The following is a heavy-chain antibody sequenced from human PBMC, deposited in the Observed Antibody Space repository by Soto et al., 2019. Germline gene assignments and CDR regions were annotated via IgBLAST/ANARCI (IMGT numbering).Heavy chain of an antibody. J-gene: IGHJ4*02. CDR1: GFTFSGSA. CDR2: IRSKANSYAT. D-gene: IGHD3-22*01. CDR3: NSYDSGGRVIS. V-gene: IGHV3-73*02. Sequence: EVQLVESGGGLVQPGGSLKLSCAASGFTFSGSAMHWVRQASGKGLEWVGRIRSKANSYATAYAESVKSRFTISRDDSKTAAYPQMNSLNTEDTAVYYCNSYDSGGRVISWGPGTLVTVSS.